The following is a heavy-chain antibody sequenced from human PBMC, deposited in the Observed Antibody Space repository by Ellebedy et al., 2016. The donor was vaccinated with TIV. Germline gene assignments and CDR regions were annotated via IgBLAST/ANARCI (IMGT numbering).Heavy chain of an antibody. D-gene: IGHD6-13*01. CDR3: ARDEMPPPIAAAGDYYYYGMDV. Sequence: PGGSLRLSCAASGLTFSSYGLHCVRQAPGEGLEWVAVIWYDGSTKYYADSVKGRFTISRDNSKNTLYLQMKSLRAQDTAVYYCARDEMPPPIAAAGDYYYYGMDVWGQGTTVTVSS. CDR2: IWYDGSTK. J-gene: IGHJ6*02. CDR1: GLTFSSYG. V-gene: IGHV3-33*01.